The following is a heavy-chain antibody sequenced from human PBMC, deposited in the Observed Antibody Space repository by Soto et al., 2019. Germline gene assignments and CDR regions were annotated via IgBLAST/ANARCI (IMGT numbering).Heavy chain of an antibody. Sequence: PGGSLRLSCAFSGFSFISYAMHWVRQAPGKGLEWVGVISYDGSNKYYGDTVKGRFTISRDNSKNTVFLQMNSLRVEDTALYYCARVKANSHDFWSGFYINWGHGTLVTVSS. D-gene: IGHD3-3*01. V-gene: IGHV3-30-3*01. CDR2: ISYDGSNK. CDR3: ARVKANSHDFWSGFYIN. J-gene: IGHJ4*01. CDR1: GFSFISYA.